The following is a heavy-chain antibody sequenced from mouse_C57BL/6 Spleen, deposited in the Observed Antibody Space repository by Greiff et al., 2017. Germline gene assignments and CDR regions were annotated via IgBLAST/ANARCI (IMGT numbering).Heavy chain of an antibody. V-gene: IGHV1-69*01. CDR1: GYTFTSYW. CDR3: ARFYGSSYDYAMDY. Sequence: QVQLQQPGAELVMPGASVKLSCKASGYTFTSYWMHWVKQRPGQGLEWIGEIDPSDSYTNYNQKFKGKSTLTVDKSSSTAYMQLSSLTSEDSAVYYWARFYGSSYDYAMDYWGQGTSVTVSS. D-gene: IGHD1-1*01. J-gene: IGHJ4*01. CDR2: IDPSDSYT.